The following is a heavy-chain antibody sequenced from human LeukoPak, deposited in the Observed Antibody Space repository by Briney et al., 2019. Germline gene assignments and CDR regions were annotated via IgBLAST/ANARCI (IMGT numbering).Heavy chain of an antibody. V-gene: IGHV1-69*13. Sequence: ASVKVSCKASGGTFSSYAISWVRQAPGQGLEWMGGIIPIFGTANYAQNFQGRVTITADESTSTAYMELSNLRSEDTAVYYCARGELNGDYFDYWGQGTLVTVSS. J-gene: IGHJ4*02. CDR2: IIPIFGTA. CDR3: ARGELNGDYFDY. D-gene: IGHD1-7*01. CDR1: GGTFSSYA.